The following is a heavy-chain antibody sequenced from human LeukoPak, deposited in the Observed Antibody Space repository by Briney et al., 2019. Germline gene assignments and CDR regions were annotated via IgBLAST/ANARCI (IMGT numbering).Heavy chain of an antibody. D-gene: IGHD3-22*01. CDR2: ISWNSGSI. V-gene: IGHV3-9*01. J-gene: IGHJ4*02. CDR3: AKGMGYDSSGYVFDY. Sequence: GGSLRLSCAASGFTFDDYAMHWVRQAPGKGLEWVSGISWNSGSIGYADSVKGRFTISRDNAKNSLYLQMNSLRAEDTALYYCAKGMGYDSSGYVFDYWGQGTLVTVSS. CDR1: GFTFDDYA.